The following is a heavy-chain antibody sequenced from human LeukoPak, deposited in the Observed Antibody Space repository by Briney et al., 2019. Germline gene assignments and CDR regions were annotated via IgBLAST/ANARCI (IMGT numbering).Heavy chain of an antibody. CDR2: INPSSGRT. CDR1: GYTFTGYY. Sequence: GASVKVSCKASGYTFTGYYMYWVRQAPGQGLEWMGIINPSSGRTTYAQKFQGRVTMTRDTSTSTVYMELTSLRSEDTAVFYCARGGLPARSWFDPWGQGTLVTVSS. CDR3: ARGGLPARSWFDP. D-gene: IGHD3/OR15-3a*01. J-gene: IGHJ5*02. V-gene: IGHV1-46*01.